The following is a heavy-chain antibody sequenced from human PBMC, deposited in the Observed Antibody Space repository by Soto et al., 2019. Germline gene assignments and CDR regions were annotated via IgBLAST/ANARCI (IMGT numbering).Heavy chain of an antibody. CDR2: ISSSGSTI. J-gene: IGHJ4*02. Sequence: HGGSLRLSCAASGFTFSSYEMNWVRQAPGKGLEWVSYISSSGSTIYYADSVKGRFTISRDNAKNSLYLQMNSLRAEDTAVYYCARRGFSSVRARTLDYWGQGTLVTVSS. V-gene: IGHV3-48*03. CDR1: GFTFSSYE. D-gene: IGHD3-10*02. CDR3: ARRGFSSVRARTLDY.